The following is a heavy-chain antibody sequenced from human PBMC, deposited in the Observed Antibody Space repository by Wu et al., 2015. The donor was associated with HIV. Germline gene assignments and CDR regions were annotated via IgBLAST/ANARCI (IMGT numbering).Heavy chain of an antibody. J-gene: IGHJ3*02. CDR1: GYSFTHYG. D-gene: IGHD3-16*01. CDR2: ISANNGDT. Sequence: QVQLVQSGAEVKKPGASVKVSCKASGYSFTHYGIAWVRQAPGQGLEWMGWISANNGDTSYAQKFQGRVTVTTDTSTTTSYMELRSLKSDDTAVYYCTRGARGMPKGAFEIWGQGTLVTVSS. V-gene: IGHV1-18*01. CDR3: TRGARGMPKGAFEI.